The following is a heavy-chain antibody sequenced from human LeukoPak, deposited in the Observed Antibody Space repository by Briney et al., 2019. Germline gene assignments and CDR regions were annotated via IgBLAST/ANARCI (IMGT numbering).Heavy chain of an antibody. CDR2: INGNGGSP. CDR1: GFTFDDYG. J-gene: IGHJ4*02. Sequence: GGSLRLSCSASGFTFDDYGMGWVRQAPGKGLEWISGINGNGGSPGYADSVKGRFTISRDNTKNSLCLQMNSLRAEDTALYDCAGPYGSGSYVDNWGRGTLVTVSS. V-gene: IGHV3-20*01. D-gene: IGHD3-10*01. CDR3: AGPYGSGSYVDN.